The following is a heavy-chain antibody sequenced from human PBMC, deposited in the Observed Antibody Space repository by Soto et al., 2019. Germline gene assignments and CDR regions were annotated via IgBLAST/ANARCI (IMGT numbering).Heavy chain of an antibody. V-gene: IGHV3-15*01. CDR3: TTHDYGDYGVRP. D-gene: IGHD4-17*01. J-gene: IGHJ5*02. CDR2: IKSKTDGGTT. CDR1: GFTFSNAW. Sequence: PGGSLRLSCAASGFTFSNAWMSWVRQAPGKGLEWVGRIKSKTDGGTTDYAAPVKGRFTIPRDDSKNTLYLQMNSLKTEDTAVYYCTTHDYGDYGVRPWGQGTLVTVSS.